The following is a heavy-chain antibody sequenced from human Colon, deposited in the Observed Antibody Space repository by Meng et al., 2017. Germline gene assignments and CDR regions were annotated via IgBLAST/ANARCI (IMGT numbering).Heavy chain of an antibody. J-gene: IGHJ4*02. D-gene: IGHD1-26*01. CDR1: GGSISSNYW. V-gene: IGHV4-4*02. CDR2: AST. Sequence: QVQLRGSGPGLVKPSGTLSLTSAVSGGSISSNYWWTWVRQPPGKGLEWIGYASTNYNPSLKSRVTISVDTSKNQFSLRLTSVTAADTAVYYCARDHMGSLDYWGQGILVTVSS. CDR3: ARDHMGSLDY.